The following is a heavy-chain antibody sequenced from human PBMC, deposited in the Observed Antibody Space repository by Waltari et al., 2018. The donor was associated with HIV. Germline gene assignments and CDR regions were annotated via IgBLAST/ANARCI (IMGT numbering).Heavy chain of an antibody. V-gene: IGHV3-48*01. CDR3: ARDPVYSGSSLVYYFDY. CDR2: ISSSSSTI. CDR1: GFTFSDYS. Sequence: EVQLVESGGGLVQPGGSLRLSCAASGFTFSDYSMNWVRQAPGKGREWGSYISSSSSTIYYADSVKGRFTISRDNAKNSLYLQMNSLRAEDTAVYYCARDPVYSGSSLVYYFDYWGQGTLVTVSS. D-gene: IGHD6-6*01. J-gene: IGHJ4*02.